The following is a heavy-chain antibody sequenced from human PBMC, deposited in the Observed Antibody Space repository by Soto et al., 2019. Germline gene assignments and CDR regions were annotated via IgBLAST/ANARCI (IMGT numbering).Heavy chain of an antibody. CDR1: GFTFSSYG. Sequence: QVQLVESGGGVVQPGRSLRLSCAASGFTFSSYGMHWVRQAPGKGLEWVAVIWYDGSNKYYADSVKGRFTISRDNSKNTLYLQMNSLRAEDTAVYYCAREGGDDYGDPYYFDYWGQGTLVTVSS. D-gene: IGHD4-17*01. J-gene: IGHJ4*02. V-gene: IGHV3-33*01. CDR2: IWYDGSNK. CDR3: AREGGDDYGDPYYFDY.